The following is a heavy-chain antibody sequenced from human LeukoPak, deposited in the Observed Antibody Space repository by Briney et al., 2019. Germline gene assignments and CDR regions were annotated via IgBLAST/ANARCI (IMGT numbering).Heavy chain of an antibody. D-gene: IGHD6-19*01. CDR2: INPNSGGT. V-gene: IGHV1-2*02. J-gene: IGHJ4*02. CDR1: GYTFTGYY. CDR3: ARGSSGWYPHFDY. Sequence: ASVKVSCKASGYTFTGYYMHLVRQAPGQGLEWMGWINPNSGGTNYAQKFQGRVTMTRDTSISTAYMELSRGRSDDTAVYYCARGSSGWYPHFDYWGQGSLGTVSS.